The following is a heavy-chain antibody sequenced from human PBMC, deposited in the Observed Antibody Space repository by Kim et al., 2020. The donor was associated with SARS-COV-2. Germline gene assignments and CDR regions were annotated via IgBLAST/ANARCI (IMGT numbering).Heavy chain of an antibody. J-gene: IGHJ3*02. V-gene: IGHV3-53*01. CDR2: IYSGGGT. Sequence: GGSLRLSCAASGFTVSSNYMSWVRQAPGKGLEWVSVIYSGGGTYYADSVKGRFTISRDNSKNTLYLQMNSLRAEDTTVYYCAGVLQGGLGAFDIGGQGRMVTVSS. CDR1: GFTVSSNY. CDR3: AGVLQGGLGAFDI. D-gene: IGHD3-16*01.